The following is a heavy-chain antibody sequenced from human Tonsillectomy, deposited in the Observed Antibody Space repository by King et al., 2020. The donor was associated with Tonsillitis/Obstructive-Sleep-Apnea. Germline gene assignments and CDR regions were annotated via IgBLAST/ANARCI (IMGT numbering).Heavy chain of an antibody. Sequence: QLVQSGAEVKKPGASVKVSCKASGYTFTSYYIHWVRQAPGQGLEWMGFLNPSGGSTSYAQNFQGRVTMTRDTSTSTVYMELNSLISEDTAVYYCARNAASGFDYWGQGTLVTVSS. J-gene: IGHJ4*02. CDR3: ARNAASGFDY. V-gene: IGHV1-46*01. CDR1: GYTFTSYY. CDR2: LNPSGGST. D-gene: IGHD2-2*01.